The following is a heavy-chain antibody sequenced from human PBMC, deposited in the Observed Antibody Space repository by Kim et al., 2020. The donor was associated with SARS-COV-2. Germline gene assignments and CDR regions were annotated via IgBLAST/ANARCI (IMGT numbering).Heavy chain of an antibody. Sequence: SETLSLTCTVSGGSVSSGSYYWSWIRQPPGKGLEWIGYIYYSGSTNYNPSLKSRVTISVDTSKNQFSLKLSSVTAADTAVYYCARVGRYYYYGMDVWGQGTTVTVSS. V-gene: IGHV4-61*01. CDR3: ARVGRYYYYGMDV. CDR1: GGSVSSGSYY. J-gene: IGHJ6*02. CDR2: IYYSGST. D-gene: IGHD3-16*01.